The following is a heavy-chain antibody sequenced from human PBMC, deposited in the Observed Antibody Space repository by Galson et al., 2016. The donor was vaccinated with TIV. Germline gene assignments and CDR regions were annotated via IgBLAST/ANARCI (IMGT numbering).Heavy chain of an antibody. CDR2: ISGGGGST. J-gene: IGHJ6*02. CDR3: TNVPSSCCSYYYDFEV. V-gene: IGHV3-23*01. Sequence: SLRLSCAASGFTFSIFAMTWVRQAPGMGLEWVSAISGGGGSTYYADSVKGRFTISRDNSKNTLFLQMNSLRAEDTALYYCTNVPSSCCSYYYDFEVWGQGTTVTVSS. D-gene: IGHD3-22*01. CDR1: GFTFSIFA.